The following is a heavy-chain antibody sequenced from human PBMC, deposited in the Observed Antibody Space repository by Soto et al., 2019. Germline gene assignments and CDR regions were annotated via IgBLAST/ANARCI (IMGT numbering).Heavy chain of an antibody. V-gene: IGHV1-3*01. CDR2: INAGNGNT. J-gene: IGHJ4*02. D-gene: IGHD5-18*01. CDR3: ARGLNGYLHYFDY. CDR1: GYTFTSYT. Sequence: QVHLVQSGAEVRKPGASVKVSCKASGYTFTSYTMHWVRHAPGQRLEWMGWINAGNGNTKYSQKFQGRVTITRDTSASTAYMELSSLRSEDTAVYYCARGLNGYLHYFDYWGQGTLVTVSS.